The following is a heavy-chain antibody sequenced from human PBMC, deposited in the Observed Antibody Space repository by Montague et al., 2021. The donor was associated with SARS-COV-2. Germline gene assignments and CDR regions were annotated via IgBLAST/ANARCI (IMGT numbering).Heavy chain of an antibody. Sequence: SETLSLTCIVFGVSVTNGNYYWSWIRQTPGKGLEWIGYFYYTGSTESNPSLKSRVTVSGDTSKNQFSLKLTSVTAADTAVYFCVRDVGTGWGTFDSWGQGILVTVSS. V-gene: IGHV4-61*01. CDR1: GVSVTNGNYY. J-gene: IGHJ4*02. D-gene: IGHD6-19*01. CDR3: VRDVGTGWGTFDS. CDR2: FYYTGST.